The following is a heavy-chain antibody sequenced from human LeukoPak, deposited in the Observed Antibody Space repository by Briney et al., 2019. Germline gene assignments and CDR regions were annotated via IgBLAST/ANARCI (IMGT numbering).Heavy chain of an antibody. Sequence: GASVTVSCKASGYTFTSYGISWVRQAPGQGLEWMGWISAYNGNTNYAQKLQGRVTMTTDTSTSTAYMELRSLRSDDTAVYYCARHGTTGYCSSTSCPLGYWGQGTLVTVSS. J-gene: IGHJ4*02. CDR3: ARHGTTGYCSSTSCPLGY. D-gene: IGHD2-2*01. V-gene: IGHV1-18*01. CDR1: GYTFTSYG. CDR2: ISAYNGNT.